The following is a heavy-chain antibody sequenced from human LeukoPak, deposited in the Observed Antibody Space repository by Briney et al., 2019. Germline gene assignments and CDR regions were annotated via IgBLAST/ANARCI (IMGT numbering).Heavy chain of an antibody. J-gene: IGHJ4*02. D-gene: IGHD1-14*01. CDR1: GFTFSSYA. V-gene: IGHV3-30-3*01. CDR2: ISYDGSNK. Sequence: GGSLRLSYAASGFTFSSYAMHWVRQAPGKGLEWVAVISYDGSNKYYADSVKGRFTISRDNSKNTLYLQMNSLRAEDTAVYYCARDTVYRAFDYWGQGTLVTVSS. CDR3: ARDTVYRAFDY.